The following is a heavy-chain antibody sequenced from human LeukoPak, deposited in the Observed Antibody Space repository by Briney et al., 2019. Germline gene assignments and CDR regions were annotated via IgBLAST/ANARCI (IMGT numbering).Heavy chain of an antibody. D-gene: IGHD3-10*01. Sequence: PGGSLRLSCAASGFTFSSYAMSWVRQAPGKGLEWVSAISGSGGSTYYADSVKGRFTISRDNSKNTLYLQMNSLRADATAVYYCVLPTYGSGSFDAFDIWGQGTMVTVSS. CDR1: GFTFSSYA. CDR2: ISGSGGST. CDR3: VLPTYGSGSFDAFDI. V-gene: IGHV3-23*01. J-gene: IGHJ3*02.